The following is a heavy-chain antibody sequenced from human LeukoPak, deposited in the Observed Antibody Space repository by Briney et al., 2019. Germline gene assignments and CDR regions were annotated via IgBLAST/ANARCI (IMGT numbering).Heavy chain of an antibody. V-gene: IGHV3-21*01. CDR2: MSTSGRYI. CDR1: GFTFSTYT. CDR3: AREDSEAFDI. Sequence: GGSLRLSCAASGFTFSTYTMNWVRQAPGKGLEWVSCMSTSGRYIYYADSVKGRLTISRDNAKNSLYLQMNSLRAEDTALYYCAREDSEAFDIWGQGTMVTVSS. D-gene: IGHD3-10*01. J-gene: IGHJ3*02.